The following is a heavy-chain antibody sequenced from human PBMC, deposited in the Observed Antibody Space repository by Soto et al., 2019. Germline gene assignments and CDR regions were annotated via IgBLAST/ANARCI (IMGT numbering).Heavy chain of an antibody. J-gene: IGHJ4*02. CDR2: VFSGGST. Sequence: SETLSLTCSVSGGSLSNYFWTWIRQPAGKGLEWIGRVFSGGSTNLNPSLKSRVSMSVDTSKKELSLRLTSVTAADTAMYFCARERGGGFDYWGQGILVTVSS. V-gene: IGHV4-4*07. CDR3: ARERGGGFDY. D-gene: IGHD3-16*01. CDR1: GGSLSNYF.